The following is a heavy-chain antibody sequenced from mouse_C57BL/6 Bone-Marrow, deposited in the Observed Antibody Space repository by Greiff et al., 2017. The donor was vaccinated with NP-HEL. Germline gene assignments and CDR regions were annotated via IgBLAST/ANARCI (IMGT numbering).Heavy chain of an antibody. V-gene: IGHV5-6*02. CDR3: ARQRPGTREFDY. CDR1: GFTFSSYG. Sequence: EVKLVESGGDLVKPGGSLKLSCAASGFTFSSYGMSWVRQTPDKRLEWVATISSGGSYTYYPDSVKGRFTISRDNAKNTLYLQMSSLKSEDTAMYYCARQRPGTREFDYWGQGTTLTVSS. CDR2: ISSGGSYT. D-gene: IGHD4-1*01. J-gene: IGHJ2*01.